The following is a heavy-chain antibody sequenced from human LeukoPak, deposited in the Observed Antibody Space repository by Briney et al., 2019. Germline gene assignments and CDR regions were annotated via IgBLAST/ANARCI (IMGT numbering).Heavy chain of an antibody. Sequence: GGSLRLSCAASGFTVSSNYMNWVRQAPGKGLEWVSVIYSGGTTYYADSVKGRFTISRDNSKNTLYLQMNSLRAEDTAVYYCASSYYDILIGYYNYFDYWGQGTLVTVSS. CDR3: ASSYYDILIGYYNYFDY. J-gene: IGHJ4*02. D-gene: IGHD3-9*01. V-gene: IGHV3-66*01. CDR2: IYSGGTT. CDR1: GFTVSSNY.